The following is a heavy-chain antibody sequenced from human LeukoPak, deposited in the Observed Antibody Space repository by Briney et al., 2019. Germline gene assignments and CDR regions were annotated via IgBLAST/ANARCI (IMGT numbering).Heavy chain of an antibody. CDR2: IYYSGST. CDR3: ARRGWYEGIYYFDY. V-gene: IGHV4-39*01. J-gene: IGHJ4*02. CDR1: GGSISSGSYY. Sequence: PSETLSLTCTVSGGSISSGSYYWGWIRQPPGKGLEWIGSIYYSGSTYYNPSLKSRVTISVDTSKNQFSLKLSSVTAADTAVYYCARRGWYEGIYYFDYWGQGTLVTVSS. D-gene: IGHD6-19*01.